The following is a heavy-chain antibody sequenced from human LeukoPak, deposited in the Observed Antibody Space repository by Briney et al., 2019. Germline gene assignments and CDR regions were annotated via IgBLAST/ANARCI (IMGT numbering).Heavy chain of an antibody. CDR1: GFTFSSYG. J-gene: IGHJ4*02. D-gene: IGHD4-11*01. V-gene: IGHV3-23*01. CDR2: ISGSGGST. CDR3: ARVVDHDYSDYYLDY. Sequence: GGSLRLSCAASGFTFSSYGMSWVRQAPGKGLEWVSAISGSGGSTYYADSVKGRFTISRDNSKNTLYLQMNSLRAEDTAVYYCARVVDHDYSDYYLDYWGQGTLVTVSS.